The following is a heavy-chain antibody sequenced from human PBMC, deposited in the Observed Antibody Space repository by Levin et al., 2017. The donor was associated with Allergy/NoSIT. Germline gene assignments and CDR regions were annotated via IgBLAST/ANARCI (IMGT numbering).Heavy chain of an antibody. CDR3: ARDVFKGPDRYCTNGVCYRPPSYGMDV. J-gene: IGHJ6*02. V-gene: IGHV3-11*01. CDR1: GFTFSDYY. CDR2: ISSSGSTI. D-gene: IGHD2-8*01. Sequence: GGSLRLSCAASGFTFSDYYMSWIRQAPGKGLEWVSYISSSGSTIYYADSVKGRFTISRDNAKNSLYLQMNSLRAEDTAVYYCARDVFKGPDRYCTNGVCYRPPSYGMDVWGQGTTVTVSS.